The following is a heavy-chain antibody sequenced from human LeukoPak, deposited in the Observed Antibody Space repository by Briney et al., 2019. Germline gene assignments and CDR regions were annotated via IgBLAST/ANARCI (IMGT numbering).Heavy chain of an antibody. Sequence: SVKVSCKASGGTFSSYAISWVRQAPGQGLEWMGRIIPIFGTANYAQKFQGRVTITTDESTSTAYMELSSLRSEDTAVYYCAAASGDCSGGSRAGYWGQGTLVTVSS. CDR3: AAASGDCSGGSRAGY. CDR1: GGTFSSYA. D-gene: IGHD2-15*01. CDR2: IIPIFGTA. V-gene: IGHV1-69*05. J-gene: IGHJ4*02.